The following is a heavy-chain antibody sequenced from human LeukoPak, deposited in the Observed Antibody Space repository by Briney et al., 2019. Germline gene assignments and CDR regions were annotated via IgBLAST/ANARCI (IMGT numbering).Heavy chain of an antibody. V-gene: IGHV3-48*01. Sequence: GGSLRLSCEASGFTFSRSWMTWVRQPPGKGLEWVSYISSSSSTIYYADSVKGRFTISRDNAKNSLYLQMNSLRAEDTAVYYCAKDSGSSLDYWGQGTLVTVSS. CDR3: AKDSGSSLDY. D-gene: IGHD1-26*01. CDR1: GFTFSRSW. J-gene: IGHJ4*02. CDR2: ISSSSSTI.